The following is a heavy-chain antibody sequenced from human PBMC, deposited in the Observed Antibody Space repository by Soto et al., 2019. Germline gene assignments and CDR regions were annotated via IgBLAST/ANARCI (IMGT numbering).Heavy chain of an antibody. V-gene: IGHV4-39*01. CDR2: TDYIGST. CDR1: VGSISSSSYY. CDR3: PRRCSCSWYTR. D-gene: IGHD6-13*01. Sequence: QLQLQESGPGLVKPSETLSLTCTVSVGSISSSSYYWGWIGQPPGKGLERIGSTDYIGSTYYNPSLKSRVDASVDTPKTQYSLKPSSVNAADSDVSYRPRRCSCSWYTRWGQGPLVTVSS. J-gene: IGHJ4*02.